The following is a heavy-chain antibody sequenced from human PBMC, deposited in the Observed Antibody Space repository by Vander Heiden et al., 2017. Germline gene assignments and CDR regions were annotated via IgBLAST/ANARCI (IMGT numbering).Heavy chain of an antibody. V-gene: IGHV3-15*01. J-gene: IGHJ6*02. CDR1: GFTFSNAW. CDR2: IKSKTDGGKT. Sequence: EVQLVESGGGLVKPGGSLRLSCAASGFTFSNAWMSWVRQAPGKGLEWGGSIKSKTDGGKTDYAAPVKGRFTISRDDSKNTLYLQMNSLKTEDTAVYYCTTGPSSGWSYYYYYGRDVWGQGTTVTVSS. CDR3: TTGPSSGWSYYYYYGRDV. D-gene: IGHD6-19*01.